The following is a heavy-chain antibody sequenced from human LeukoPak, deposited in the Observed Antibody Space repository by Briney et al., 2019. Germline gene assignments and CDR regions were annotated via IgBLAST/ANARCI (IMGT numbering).Heavy chain of an antibody. CDR1: GGSISSSNW. D-gene: IGHD2-2*01. V-gene: IGHV4-4*02. Sequence: PSGTLSLTCAVSGGSISSSNWWSWVRQPPGKGLEWIGEIYHSGSTNYNPSLKSRVTISVVRSKNQFSLKLSSVTAADTAVYYCARTPHCSSTSCYVFDYWGQGTLVTVSS. CDR2: IYHSGST. J-gene: IGHJ4*02. CDR3: ARTPHCSSTSCYVFDY.